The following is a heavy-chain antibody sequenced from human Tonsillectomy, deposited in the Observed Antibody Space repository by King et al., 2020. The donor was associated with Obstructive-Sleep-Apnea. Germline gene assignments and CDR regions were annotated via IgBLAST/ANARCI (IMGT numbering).Heavy chain of an antibody. CDR2: ITGSGGST. J-gene: IGHJ5*02. CDR3: AKDYSAYGINWFDP. CDR1: GFTFSNYA. D-gene: IGHD5-12*01. Sequence: VQLVESGGGLVRPGGSLRLSCAASGFTFSNYAMNWVRQAPGKGLEWVSSITGSGGSTYYADSVKGRFTISRDNSKNTLYLQMNSLRAEDTAVYYCAKDYSAYGINWFDPWGQGTLVTVSS. V-gene: IGHV3-23*04.